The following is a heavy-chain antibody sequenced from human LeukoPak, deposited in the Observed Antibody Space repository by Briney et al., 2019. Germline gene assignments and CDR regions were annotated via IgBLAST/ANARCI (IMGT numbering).Heavy chain of an antibody. CDR1: GYTFTGYY. Sequence: GASVKVSCKASGYTFTGYYMHWVRQAPGQGLEWMGWINPNSGGTNYAQKFQGRVTMTRDTSISTAYMELSMLRSDDTAVYYCARDRRYCSSTSCYGDFDYWGQGTLVTVSS. CDR2: INPNSGGT. CDR3: ARDRRYCSSTSCYGDFDY. V-gene: IGHV1-2*02. J-gene: IGHJ4*02. D-gene: IGHD2-2*01.